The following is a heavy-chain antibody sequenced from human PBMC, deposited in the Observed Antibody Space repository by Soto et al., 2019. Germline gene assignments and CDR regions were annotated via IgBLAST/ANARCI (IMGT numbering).Heavy chain of an antibody. CDR1: GFTFSSYA. Sequence: QSGGSLRLSCAASGFTFSSYAMSWVRQAPGKGLEWVSAISGSGGSTYYADSVKGRFTISRDNSKNTLYLQMNSLRAEDTAVYYCAKGRMLSSTSCPFDYWGQGTLVTVSS. CDR2: ISGSGGST. J-gene: IGHJ4*02. V-gene: IGHV3-23*01. D-gene: IGHD2-2*01. CDR3: AKGRMLSSTSCPFDY.